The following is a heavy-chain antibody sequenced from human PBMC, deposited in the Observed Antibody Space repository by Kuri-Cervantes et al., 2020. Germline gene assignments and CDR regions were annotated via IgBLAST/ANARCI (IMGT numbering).Heavy chain of an antibody. CDR3: AKDVYGSGSSYYFDY. D-gene: IGHD3-10*01. J-gene: IGHJ4*02. CDR2: ISYDGSNK. CDR1: GFTFSSYW. V-gene: IGHV3-30*18. Sequence: GGSLRLSCAASGFTFSSYWMHWVRQAPGKGLEWVAVISYDGSNKYYADSVKGRFTISRDNSKNTLYLQMNSLRAEDTAVYYCAKDVYGSGSSYYFDYWGQGTLVTVSS.